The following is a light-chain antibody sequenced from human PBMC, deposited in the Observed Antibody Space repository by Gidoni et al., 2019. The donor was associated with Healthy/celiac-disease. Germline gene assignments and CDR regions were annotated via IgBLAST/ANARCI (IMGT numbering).Light chain of an antibody. Sequence: QSVLTQPPSVSGAPGQRVTISCTGSSSNIGAGYDVHWYQQLPGTAPKLLIYGNSNLPSGVPDRFSGSKSGTSASLAITGLQAEDEADYYCQSYDSSSYGFGTGTKVTVL. CDR1: SSNIGAGYD. J-gene: IGLJ1*01. CDR2: GNS. V-gene: IGLV1-40*01. CDR3: QSYDSSSYG.